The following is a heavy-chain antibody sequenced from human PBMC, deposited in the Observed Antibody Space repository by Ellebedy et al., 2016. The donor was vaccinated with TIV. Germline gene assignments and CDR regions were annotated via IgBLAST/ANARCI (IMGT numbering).Heavy chain of an antibody. CDR2: VVPISGTP. CDR3: ARDGTYCSSGGRYWGNGFDI. J-gene: IGHJ3*02. CDR1: GGIFSTFA. V-gene: IGHV1-69*06. Sequence: ASVKVSCXASGGIFSTFAITWVRQAPGQGLEWMGGVVPISGTPDYAQKFQGRVTITADNSTSTAYMELSSLRSDDTAVYFCARDGTYCSSGGRYWGNGFDIWGQGTLVTVSS. D-gene: IGHD2-2*01.